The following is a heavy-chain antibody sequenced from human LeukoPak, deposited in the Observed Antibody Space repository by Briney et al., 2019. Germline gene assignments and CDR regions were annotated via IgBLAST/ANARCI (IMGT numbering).Heavy chain of an antibody. D-gene: IGHD6-13*01. CDR3: AKIQDSSWYYFDY. J-gene: IGHJ4*02. V-gene: IGHV3-21*04. CDR2: ISRSSSYI. Sequence: PGGSLRLSCAASGFSFSTYSMNWVRQAPGKGLEWVSSISRSSSYIHYADSVKGRFTISRDNAKNSLYLQMNSLRAEDTAVYYCAKIQDSSWYYFDYWGQGTLVTVSS. CDR1: GFSFSTYS.